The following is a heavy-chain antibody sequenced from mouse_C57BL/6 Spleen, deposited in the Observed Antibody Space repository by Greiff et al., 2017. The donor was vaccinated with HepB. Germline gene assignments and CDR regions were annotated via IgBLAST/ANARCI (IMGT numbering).Heavy chain of an antibody. CDR2: INPYNGGT. Sequence: VQLQQSGPVLVKPGASVKMSCKASGYTFTDYYMNWVKQSHGKSLEWIGVINPYNGGTSYNQKFKGKATLTVDKSSSTAYMELNSLTSEDSAVYYCARGDYYGGSDYWGQVTTLTVSS. V-gene: IGHV1-19*01. D-gene: IGHD1-1*01. J-gene: IGHJ2*01. CDR3: ARGDYYGGSDY. CDR1: GYTFTDYY.